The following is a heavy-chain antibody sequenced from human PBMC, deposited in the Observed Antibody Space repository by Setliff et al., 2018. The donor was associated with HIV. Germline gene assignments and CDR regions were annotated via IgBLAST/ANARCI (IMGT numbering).Heavy chain of an antibody. J-gene: IGHJ3*02. CDR2: INPRGDIT. V-gene: IGHV1-46*01. Sequence: ASVKVSCKASGNTFSSHYMHWVRQAPGKGLEWMGIINPRGDITSYAEKFQGRVTMTRDTSTSTVYMELRSLRSEDKAIYYCASKGGSGNYPDSDAFDIWGQGTLVTV. CDR3: ASKGGSGNYPDSDAFDI. CDR1: GNTFSSHY. D-gene: IGHD3-10*01.